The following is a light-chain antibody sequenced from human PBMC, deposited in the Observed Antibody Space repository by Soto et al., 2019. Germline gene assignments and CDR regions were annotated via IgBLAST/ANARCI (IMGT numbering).Light chain of an antibody. CDR1: QSVGDN. V-gene: IGKV3-15*01. CDR2: GAS. Sequence: VMTQSPATLSVSPGERVTLSCRSSQSVGDNLAWFQQKPGQGPRLLIYGASTRATGIPVRFSGSGSETDFTLTISSLRSEDSAVYLCHQYNNWPITFGQGTRLEIK. CDR3: HQYNNWPIT. J-gene: IGKJ5*01.